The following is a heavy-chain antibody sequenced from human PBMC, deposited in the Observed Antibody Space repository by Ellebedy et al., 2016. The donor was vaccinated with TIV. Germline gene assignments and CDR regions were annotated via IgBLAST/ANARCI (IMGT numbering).Heavy chain of an antibody. CDR2: ILAGGNT. Sequence: GESLKISCAASGFTVSNDYISWVRPAPGKGLEWVSSILAGGNTFYADSLKGRFTISRDNSKNTVYLQMDTLRAEDTAVYYCVRDTIESSSWSFDFWGQGTRVTVS. J-gene: IGHJ4*02. D-gene: IGHD6-13*01. CDR1: GFTVSNDY. CDR3: VRDTIESSSWSFDF. V-gene: IGHV3-66*01.